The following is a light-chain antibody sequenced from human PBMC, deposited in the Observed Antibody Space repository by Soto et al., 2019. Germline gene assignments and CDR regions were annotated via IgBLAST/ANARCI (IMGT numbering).Light chain of an antibody. CDR1: QSVCSRY. CDR2: GAS. CDR3: QQYNNWPPGT. Sequence: PGERVTLSCRASQSVCSRYLAWYQQKPGQAPRLLIYGASTRATGIPARFSGSGSGTEFTLTISSLQSEDFAVYYGQQYNNWPPGTVGLGTKVEIK. J-gene: IGKJ1*01. V-gene: IGKV3-15*01.